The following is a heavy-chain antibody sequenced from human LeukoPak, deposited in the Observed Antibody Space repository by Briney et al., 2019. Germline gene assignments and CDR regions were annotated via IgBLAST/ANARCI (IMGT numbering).Heavy chain of an antibody. D-gene: IGHD1-26*01. Sequence: PGGSLRLSCAASGFTFSSYWMNWVRQALGEGLEWVANIKHDGSAQYYVDSVKGRFTISRDNAKNSLYLQMNSLRAEDTAVYYCARATSGSYVGDAFDIWGQGTMITVSS. CDR3: ARATSGSYVGDAFDI. V-gene: IGHV3-7*01. J-gene: IGHJ3*02. CDR2: IKHDGSAQ. CDR1: GFTFSSYW.